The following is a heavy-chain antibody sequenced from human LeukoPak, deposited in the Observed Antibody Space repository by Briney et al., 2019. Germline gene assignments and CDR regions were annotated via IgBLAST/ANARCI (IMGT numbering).Heavy chain of an antibody. CDR3: ARGRVGGDAFDI. Sequence: PSETLSLTCAAYGGSFSGYYWSWIRQPPGKGLEWIGEINHSGSTNYNPSLKSRVTISVDTSKNQFSLKLSSVTAADTAVYYCARGRVGGDAFDIWGHATMVTVSS. V-gene: IGHV4-34*01. CDR1: GGSFSGYY. J-gene: IGHJ3*02. D-gene: IGHD4-23*01. CDR2: INHSGST.